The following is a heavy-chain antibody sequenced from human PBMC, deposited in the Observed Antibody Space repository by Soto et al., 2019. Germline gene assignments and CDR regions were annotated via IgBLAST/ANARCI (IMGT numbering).Heavy chain of an antibody. Sequence: GGSLRLSCAASGFTFSNAWISWVRQAPGKGLEWVGRIKSKTDGGTTDYAAPVKGRFTISRDDSKNTLYLQMNSLKTEDTAVYYCTTDSSGYYLDYWGQGTLVTVSS. CDR1: GFTFSNAW. D-gene: IGHD3-22*01. CDR2: IKSKTDGGTT. V-gene: IGHV3-15*01. J-gene: IGHJ4*02. CDR3: TTDSSGYYLDY.